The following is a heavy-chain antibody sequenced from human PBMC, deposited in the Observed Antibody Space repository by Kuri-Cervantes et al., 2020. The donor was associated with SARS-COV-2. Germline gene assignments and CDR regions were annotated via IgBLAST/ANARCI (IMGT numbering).Heavy chain of an antibody. Sequence: GGSLRLSCAASGFTFSSYEMNWVRQAPGKGLEWVSYISSSGSTIYYADSVKGRFTISRDNAKNSLYLQMNSLRAEDTAVHYCARDLSQGLLRNWGQGTLVTVSS. CDR1: GFTFSSYE. J-gene: IGHJ4*02. V-gene: IGHV3-48*03. CDR2: ISSSGSTI. CDR3: ARDLSQGLLRN. D-gene: IGHD1-26*01.